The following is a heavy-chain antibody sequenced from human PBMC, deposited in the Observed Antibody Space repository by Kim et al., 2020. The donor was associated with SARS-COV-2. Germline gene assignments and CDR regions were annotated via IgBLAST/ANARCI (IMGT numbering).Heavy chain of an antibody. D-gene: IGHD3-10*01. CDR3: ARETRVRGVIIIDY. Sequence: NPSLKSRVTISVDTSKNQFSLKLSSVTAADTAVYYCARETRVRGVIIIDYWGQGTLVTVSS. J-gene: IGHJ4*02. V-gene: IGHV4-34*01.